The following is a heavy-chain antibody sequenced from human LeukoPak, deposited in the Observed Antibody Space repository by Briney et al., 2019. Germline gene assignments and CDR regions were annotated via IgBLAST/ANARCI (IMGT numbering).Heavy chain of an antibody. CDR2: IKEDGTHK. V-gene: IGHV3-7*01. Sequence: GGSLRLSCAASGFTFSSYWMSWVRQAPGKGLEWAANIKEDGTHKYYVGSVRGRFTISRDNAENSLYLQMNSLRAEDTAIYYCAREARGTRAAFDVWGQGTMVTVFS. D-gene: IGHD2-8*01. CDR3: AREARGTRAAFDV. CDR1: GFTFSSYW. J-gene: IGHJ3*01.